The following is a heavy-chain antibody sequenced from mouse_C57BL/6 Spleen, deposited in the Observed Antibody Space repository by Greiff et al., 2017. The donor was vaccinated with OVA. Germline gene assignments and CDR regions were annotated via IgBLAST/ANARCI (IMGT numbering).Heavy chain of an antibody. CDR2: IYPGSGST. V-gene: IGHV1-55*01. CDR3: ARSGYYGSKAFDY. CDR1: GYTFTSYW. D-gene: IGHD1-1*01. Sequence: QVQLQQPGAELVKPGASVKMSCKASGYTFTSYWITWVKQRPGQGLEWLGDIYPGSGSTTYNEKFKRKATLTVDTSSSTAYMQLSSLTSEDSAVYYCARSGYYGSKAFDYWGQGTTLTVSS. J-gene: IGHJ2*01.